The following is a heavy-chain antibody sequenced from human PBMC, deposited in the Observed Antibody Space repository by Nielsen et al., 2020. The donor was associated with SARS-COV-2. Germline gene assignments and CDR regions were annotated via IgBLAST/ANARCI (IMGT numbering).Heavy chain of an antibody. CDR3: AREHQLELHRGFDY. V-gene: IGHV4-34*01. CDR2: INHSGST. CDR1: GGSFSGYY. Sequence: SETLSLTCAVYGGSFSGYYWSWIRQPPGKGLEWIGEINHSGSTNYNPSLKSRVTISVDTSKNQFSLKLSSVTAADTAVYYCAREHQLELHRGFDYWGQGTLVTVSS. D-gene: IGHD1-7*01. J-gene: IGHJ4*02.